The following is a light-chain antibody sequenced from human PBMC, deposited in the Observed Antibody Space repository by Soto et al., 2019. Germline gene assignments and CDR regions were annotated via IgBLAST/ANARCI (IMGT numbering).Light chain of an antibody. J-gene: IGKJ2*01. Sequence: DIQLTQSPSSLSASVGDRVTITCQASQDISYSLNWYQQTPGKAPQLLIYGASNLGTGVPSRFSGSGSGTHFSFTIRSLHPEDIATYYCQQSDNVPRTFGQGTKVEIK. V-gene: IGKV1-33*01. CDR1: QDISYS. CDR2: GAS. CDR3: QQSDNVPRT.